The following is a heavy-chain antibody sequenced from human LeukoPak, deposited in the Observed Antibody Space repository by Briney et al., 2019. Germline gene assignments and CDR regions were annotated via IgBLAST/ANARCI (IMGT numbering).Heavy chain of an antibody. J-gene: IGHJ4*02. D-gene: IGHD6-6*01. Sequence: GASVKVSCKASGYTFNSYGISWVRQAPGQGLEWMGWISDYNGNTNYAQKLQGRVTMTTDTSTSTAYMELRSLRSDDTAVYYCARDWDEYSSSSGVDSWGQGTLVTVSS. CDR1: GYTFNSYG. CDR2: ISDYNGNT. CDR3: ARDWDEYSSSSGVDS. V-gene: IGHV1-18*01.